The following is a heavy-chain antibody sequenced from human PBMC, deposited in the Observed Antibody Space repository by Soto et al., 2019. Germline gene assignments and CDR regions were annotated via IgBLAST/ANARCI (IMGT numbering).Heavy chain of an antibody. D-gene: IGHD2-2*01. CDR2: IYWDDDK. J-gene: IGHJ4*02. CDR1: GFSLSTSGVG. V-gene: IGHV2-5*02. CDR3: AHSRPEYCSSTSCYVY. Sequence: ESGPTLVNPTQTLTLTCTFSGFSLSTSGVGVGWIRQPPGKALEWLALIYWDDDKRYSPSLKSRPTITKDTSKNQVVLTMTNMDPVDTATYYCAHSRPEYCSSTSCYVYWGQGTLVTVSS.